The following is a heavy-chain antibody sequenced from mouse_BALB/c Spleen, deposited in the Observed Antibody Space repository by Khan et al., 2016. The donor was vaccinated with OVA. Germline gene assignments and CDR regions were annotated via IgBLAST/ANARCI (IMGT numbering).Heavy chain of an antibody. V-gene: IGHV2-6-1*01. CDR3: ARQPYYHYYIMDY. CDR1: GFSLTNYG. CDR2: IWSDGST. D-gene: IGHD2-10*01. Sequence: VQLVESGPGLVAPSQSLSITCTISGFSLTNYGVHWVRQPPGKGLEWLVVIWSDGSTTYDSALKSRLTISKDNSKSQVFLEMDSLQTDDTAMHYCARQPYYHYYIMDYWGQGTSVTVSS. J-gene: IGHJ4*01.